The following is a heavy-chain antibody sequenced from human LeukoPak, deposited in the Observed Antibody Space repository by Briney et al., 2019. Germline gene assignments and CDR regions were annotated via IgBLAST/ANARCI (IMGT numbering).Heavy chain of an antibody. J-gene: IGHJ5*02. D-gene: IGHD6-13*01. CDR3: ARVGIAARGDNWFDP. Sequence: ASVKVSCKASGYTFTSYGISWVRQAPGQGLEWMGWISAYNGNTNYAQKLQGRVTMTTDTSTSTAYTELRSLRSDDTAVYYCARVGIAARGDNWFDPWGQGTLVTVSS. V-gene: IGHV1-18*01. CDR2: ISAYNGNT. CDR1: GYTFTSYG.